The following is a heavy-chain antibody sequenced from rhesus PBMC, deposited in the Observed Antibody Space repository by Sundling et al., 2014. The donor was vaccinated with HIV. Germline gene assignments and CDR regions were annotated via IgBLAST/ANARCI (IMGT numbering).Heavy chain of an antibody. V-gene: IGHV1-198*02. D-gene: IGHD1-20*01. J-gene: IGHJ6*01. CDR3: ARGLPWNNYGLDS. CDR2: IMPLVGTT. Sequence: QVQLVQSGAEVKKPGASVKVSCKASRFTFGSYGINWVRQAPGQGLEWMGVIMPLVGTTNYAEKFQGRVTITADTSTNTAYMELSSLRSEDTAVYYCARGLPWNNYGLDSWGRRGRSSPSLQ. CDR1: RFTFGSYG.